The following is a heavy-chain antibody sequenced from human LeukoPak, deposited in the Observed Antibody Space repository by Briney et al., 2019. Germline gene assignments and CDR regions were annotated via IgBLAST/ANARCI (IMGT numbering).Heavy chain of an antibody. CDR2: INHSGST. CDR3: ARDFADGDGFDI. CDR1: GGSFSDYY. Sequence: PSETLSLTCAVYGGSFSDYYWSWIRQPPGKGLEWIGEINHSGSTNYNPSLKSRVTISVDTSKNQFSLKLSSVTAADTAVYYCARDFADGDGFDIWGQGTLVTVSS. J-gene: IGHJ3*02. V-gene: IGHV4-34*01.